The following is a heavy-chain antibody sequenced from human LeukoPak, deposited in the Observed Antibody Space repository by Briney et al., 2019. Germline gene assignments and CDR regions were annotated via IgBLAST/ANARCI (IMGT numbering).Heavy chain of an antibody. D-gene: IGHD6-19*01. V-gene: IGHV3-74*01. CDR1: GFTFSDYW. Sequence: GGSLRLSCAASGFTFSDYWMHWVRQVPGKGLVWVSRINGDGMRTTYADSVKGRFTNSRDNAQNTLYLQMNSLRAEDTAVYYCARDPDSGGWSIEDYWGQGALVTVSS. J-gene: IGHJ4*02. CDR2: INGDGMRT. CDR3: ARDPDSGGWSIEDY.